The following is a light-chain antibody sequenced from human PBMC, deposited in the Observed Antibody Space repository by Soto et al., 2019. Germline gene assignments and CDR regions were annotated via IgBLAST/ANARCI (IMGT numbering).Light chain of an antibody. CDR1: QSVSSN. J-gene: IGKJ5*01. V-gene: IGKV3-15*01. CDR3: QQRSNWPIT. Sequence: EIVMTQSPATLSVSPGERATLSCRASQSVSSNLACYQQKPGQAPRLLIYGASTRATGIPARFSGSGSGTEFTLTISSLEPEDFAVYYCQQRSNWPITFGQGTRLEIK. CDR2: GAS.